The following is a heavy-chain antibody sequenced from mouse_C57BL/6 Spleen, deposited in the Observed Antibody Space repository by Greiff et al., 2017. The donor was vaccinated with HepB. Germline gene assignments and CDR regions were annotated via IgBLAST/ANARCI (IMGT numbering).Heavy chain of an antibody. J-gene: IGHJ2*01. D-gene: IGHD2-5*01. Sequence: QVQLKQPGAELVKPGASVKLSCTASGYTFTSYWMPWVKQRPGQGLEWIGIIHPNSGRTNYNEKFKSKATLTVDKSSSTAYMQLSSLTSEDSAVYYCARSGDSNIDYWGQGTTLTVSS. CDR3: ARSGDSNIDY. CDR1: GYTFTSYW. V-gene: IGHV1-64*01. CDR2: IHPNSGRT.